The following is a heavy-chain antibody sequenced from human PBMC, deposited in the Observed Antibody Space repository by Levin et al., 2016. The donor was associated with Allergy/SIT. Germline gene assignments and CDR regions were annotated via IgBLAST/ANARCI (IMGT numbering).Heavy chain of an antibody. J-gene: IGHJ4*02. CDR3: VKVSRRGYQEY. CDR2: ISSNGGNT. V-gene: IGHV3-64D*06. D-gene: IGHD2/OR15-2a*01. Sequence: VRQAPGKGLEYVSAISSNGGNTYYADSVKGRFTISRDNSKNTLYLQMSSLRAEDTAVYYCVKVSRRGYQEYWGQGTLVTVSS.